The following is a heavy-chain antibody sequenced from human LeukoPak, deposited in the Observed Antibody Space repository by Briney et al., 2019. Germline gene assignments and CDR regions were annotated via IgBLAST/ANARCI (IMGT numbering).Heavy chain of an antibody. V-gene: IGHV1-2*02. J-gene: IGHJ6*03. CDR3: ARVEYYYDSSGYPHYYYYMDV. CDR1: GYTFTGYY. D-gene: IGHD3-22*01. Sequence: ASVKVSCKASGYTFTGYYMHWVRQAPGQGLEWMRWINPNSGGTNYAQKFQGRVTMTRDTSISTAYMELSRLRSDDTAVYYCARVEYYYDSSGYPHYYYYMDVWGKGTTVTVSS. CDR2: INPNSGGT.